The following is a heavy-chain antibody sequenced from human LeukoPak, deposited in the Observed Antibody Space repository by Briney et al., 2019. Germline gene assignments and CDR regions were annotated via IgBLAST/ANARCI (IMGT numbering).Heavy chain of an antibody. CDR3: ARETRLGYCSSTSCYALDY. V-gene: IGHV3-30*04. J-gene: IGHJ4*02. CDR2: ISYDGSNK. D-gene: IGHD2-2*01. CDR1: GFTFSSYA. Sequence: GGSLRLSCAASGFTFSSYAMHWVRQAPGKGLEWVAVISYDGSNKYCADSVKDRFTISRDNSKNTLYLQMNSLRAEDTAVYYCARETRLGYCSSTSCYALDYWGQGTLVTVSS.